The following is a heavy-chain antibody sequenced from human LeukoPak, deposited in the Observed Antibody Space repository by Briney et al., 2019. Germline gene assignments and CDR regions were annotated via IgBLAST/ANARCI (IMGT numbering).Heavy chain of an antibody. V-gene: IGHV3-53*01. D-gene: IGHD6-13*01. CDR2: IYSGGRT. J-gene: IGHJ4*02. CDR1: GFTVSRNY. Sequence: GGSLRLSCAASGFTVSRNYMSWVRQAPGKGLEWVSVIYSGGRTYYADSVKGRFTISRDNAKNSLYLQMNSLRAEDTAVYYCARGITAAGTWYWGQGTLVTVSS. CDR3: ARGITAAGTWY.